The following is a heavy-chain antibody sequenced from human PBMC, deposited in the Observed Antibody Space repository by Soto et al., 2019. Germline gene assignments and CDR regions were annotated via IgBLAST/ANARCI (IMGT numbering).Heavy chain of an antibody. J-gene: IGHJ4*02. CDR1: GGSIRSGGYY. V-gene: IGHV4-31*03. D-gene: IGHD2-15*01. CDR2: IYYSGRS. Sequence: QMQLQESGPGLVKPSQTLSLTCSVSGGSIRSGGYYWSWIRQHPGKGLEWIGYIYYSGRSFYSPSLQSRISMSVDTSENHFSLKLSSVTAADTAVYFCAVGIEDVLAGQLDFWGQGILVTVSS. CDR3: AVGIEDVLAGQLDF.